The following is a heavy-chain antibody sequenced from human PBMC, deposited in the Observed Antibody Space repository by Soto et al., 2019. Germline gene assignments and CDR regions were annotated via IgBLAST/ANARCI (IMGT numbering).Heavy chain of an antibody. CDR2: IYHSGST. D-gene: IGHD3-3*01. Sequence: PSETLSLTCAVSGGSISSSNWWSWVRQPPGKGLEWIGEIYHSGSTNYNPSLKSRVTISVDKSKNQFSLKLSSVTAADTAVYYCARRIKEGFWSGYYPYYYGMDVWGQGTTVTVSS. J-gene: IGHJ6*02. CDR1: GGSISSSNW. CDR3: ARRIKEGFWSGYYPYYYGMDV. V-gene: IGHV4-4*02.